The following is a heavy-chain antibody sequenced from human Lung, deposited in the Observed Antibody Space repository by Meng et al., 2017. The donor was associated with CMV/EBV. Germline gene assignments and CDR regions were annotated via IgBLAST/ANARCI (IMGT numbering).Heavy chain of an antibody. CDR2: ISYDGSTE. D-gene: IGHD2-21*01. J-gene: IGHJ6*02. Sequence: GGSXRLXXVASGFTLNRHTMHWVRQAPGKGLEWVALISYDGSTEYYGDSVRGRFSISRDTSKNTLYVHMNGLRPEDTAVYYFARDVITLGYSAMDVWGQGTSVTVSS. V-gene: IGHV3-30*04. CDR3: ARDVITLGYSAMDV. CDR1: GFTLNRHT.